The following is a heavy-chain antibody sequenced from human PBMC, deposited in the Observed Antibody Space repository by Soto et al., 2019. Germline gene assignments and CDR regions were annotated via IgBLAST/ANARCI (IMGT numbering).Heavy chain of an antibody. CDR1: GFTVSSNY. CDR3: GRLATIAAPWPSNYYYYYGMDV. CDR2: IYSGGST. Sequence: GGSLRLSCAASGFTVSSNYMSWVRQAPGKGLEWVSVIYSGGSTYYADSVKGRFTISRDNSKNTLYLQMNSLRAEDTAVYYCGRLATIAAPWPSNYYYYYGMDVWGQGTTVTVSS. J-gene: IGHJ6*02. V-gene: IGHV3-53*01. D-gene: IGHD6-6*01.